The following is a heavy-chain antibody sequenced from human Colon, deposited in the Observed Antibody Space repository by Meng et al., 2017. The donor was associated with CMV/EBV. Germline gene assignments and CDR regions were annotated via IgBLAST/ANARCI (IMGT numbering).Heavy chain of an antibody. CDR3: AKGSWSGFYYYFDF. J-gene: IGHJ4*02. V-gene: IGHV3-23*01. D-gene: IGHD3-3*01. CDR1: GFTFTTYT. Sequence: GGSLRLSCATSGFTFTTYTMSWVRQTPGKGLEWVSSISGTGHRTYYADSVKGRFIISRDNSTNTLHLQMSSLRADDTAVYDCAKGSWSGFYYYFDFWGQGTLVTVSS. CDR2: ISGTGHRT.